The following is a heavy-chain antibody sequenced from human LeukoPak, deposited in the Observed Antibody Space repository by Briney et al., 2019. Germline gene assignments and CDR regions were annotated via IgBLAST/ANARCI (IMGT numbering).Heavy chain of an antibody. V-gene: IGHV1-69*13. Sequence: SVKVSCKASGGTFSSYAISWVRQAPGQGLEWMGEIIPIFGTANYAQKFQGRVTITADESTSTAYMELSSLRSEDTAVYYCARDSGYSSGWYKSGNFDYWGQGTLVTVSS. D-gene: IGHD6-19*01. J-gene: IGHJ4*02. CDR3: ARDSGYSSGWYKSGNFDY. CDR2: IIPIFGTA. CDR1: GGTFSSYA.